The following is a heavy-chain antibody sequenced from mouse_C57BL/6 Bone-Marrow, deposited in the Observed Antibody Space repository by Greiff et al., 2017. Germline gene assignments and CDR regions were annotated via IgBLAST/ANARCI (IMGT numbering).Heavy chain of an antibody. V-gene: IGHV1-64*01. CDR2: IHPNSGST. Sequence: QVQLQQPGAELVKPGASVKLSCKASGYTFTSYWMHWVKQRPGQGLEWIGMIHPNSGSTNYNEKFKSKATLTVDKSSSTAYMQLSSLTSEDSAVYYCASYYYGSRGGAWFAYWGQGTLVTVSA. D-gene: IGHD1-1*01. CDR1: GYTFTSYW. CDR3: ASYYYGSRGGAWFAY. J-gene: IGHJ3*01.